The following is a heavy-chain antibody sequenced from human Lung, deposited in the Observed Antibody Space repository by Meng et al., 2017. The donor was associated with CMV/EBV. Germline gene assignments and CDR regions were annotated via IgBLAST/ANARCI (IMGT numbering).Heavy chain of an antibody. CDR2: INWDGTST. CDR1: GFSLDDFA. CDR3: TKGRTREYFQH. V-gene: IGHV3-43D*03. Sequence: VQLVESGGVVVQPGGSLRPSCAGSGFSLDDFAMHWVRQAPGKGLEWVSHINWDGTSTYYADSVKGRFIISRDNIRNLLYLQMNSLTVEDSALYYCTKGRTREYFQHWGQGTLVTVSS. J-gene: IGHJ1*01.